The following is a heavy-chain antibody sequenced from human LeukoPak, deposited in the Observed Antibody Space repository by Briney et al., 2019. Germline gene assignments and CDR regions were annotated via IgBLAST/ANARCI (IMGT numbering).Heavy chain of an antibody. V-gene: IGHV4-34*01. CDR2: IHPSGSI. CDR1: GGTISSYY. J-gene: IGHJ4*02. CDR3: SRGTDAKKVGY. Sequence: SETLSLTCTVSGGTISSYYWNWIRQPPGKGLEWIGEIHPSGSINYNPSLMSRVIISADTSKNQFSLNLSSVTAADTAVYYCSRGTDAKKVGYWGQGSLVTVSS.